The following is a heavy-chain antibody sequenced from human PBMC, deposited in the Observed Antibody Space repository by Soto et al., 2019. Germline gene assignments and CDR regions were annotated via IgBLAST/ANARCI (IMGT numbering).Heavy chain of an antibody. Sequence: QVQMVESGGGVVQPGRSLTLSCAASGFTFNTYGMHWVRQAPGKGLEWVAVIWYDGSNKYYADSVKGRFSITRDNSKNTLYLQMNSLRAEDTAVYYCARVGYRDYEGLDCWGQGTLVTVSS. J-gene: IGHJ4*02. V-gene: IGHV3-33*01. CDR3: ARVGYRDYEGLDC. CDR1: GFTFNTYG. CDR2: IWYDGSNK. D-gene: IGHD4-17*01.